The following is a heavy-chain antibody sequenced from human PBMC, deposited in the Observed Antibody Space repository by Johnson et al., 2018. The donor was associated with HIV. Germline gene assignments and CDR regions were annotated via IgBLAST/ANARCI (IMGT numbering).Heavy chain of an antibody. D-gene: IGHD5-24*01. Sequence: QVQLVESGGGVVQPGRSLRLSCSASGFSFNDYAMHWVRQAPGKGLEWVAVISFDGGAIYYADSVEGRFTISRDNSRDTLSLQMNSLRVEDTALYYCTRDWGEDGYTWGLGFDIWGPGTVVTVSS. V-gene: IGHV3-30-3*01. CDR2: ISFDGGAI. CDR1: GFSFNDYA. CDR3: TRDWGEDGYTWGLGFDI. J-gene: IGHJ3*02.